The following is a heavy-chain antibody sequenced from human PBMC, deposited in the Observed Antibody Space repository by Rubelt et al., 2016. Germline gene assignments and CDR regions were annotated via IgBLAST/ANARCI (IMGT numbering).Heavy chain of an antibody. CDR2: ISYDGSNQ. D-gene: IGHD3-10*01. Sequence: QVRLVVSGGGVGQPGTSLSLSCVDSGFTFSSFDVNWVRQATGKGLEWVAVISYDGSNQYYADSVKGRITISRDNSKNTVYSQMKCLREDDTAVYYCSTGGVTKGRGGLFDQWGQGTRVTVSS. J-gene: IGHJ4*02. CDR1: GFTFSSFD. V-gene: IGHV3-30*03. CDR3: STGGVTKGRGGLFDQ.